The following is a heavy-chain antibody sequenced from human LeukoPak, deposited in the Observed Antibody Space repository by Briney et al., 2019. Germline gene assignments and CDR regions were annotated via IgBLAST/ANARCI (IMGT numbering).Heavy chain of an antibody. V-gene: IGHV4-61*02. CDR3: AREIPLVGATDY. CDR2: FYNSGRT. CDR1: GGSISSDLYY. D-gene: IGHD1-26*01. J-gene: IGHJ4*02. Sequence: PSETLSLTCTVSGGSISSDLYYWNWIRQPAGKGLEWIGRFYNSGRTNFNPSLKSRVTISADTSKNQFSLKLRSVTAADTAVYYCAREIPLVGATDYWGQGTLVTVSS.